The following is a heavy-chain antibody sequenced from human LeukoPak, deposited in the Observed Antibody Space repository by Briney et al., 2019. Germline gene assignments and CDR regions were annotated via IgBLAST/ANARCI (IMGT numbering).Heavy chain of an antibody. CDR3: AKGSRGWGSFDF. Sequence: QPGGSLRLSCVASGFTFSSYAMSWVRQAPGKGLEWVSSLSGSGESTLYADSVKGRFTISRDNSKNTLFLQMYSLRADDTAVYLCAKGSRGWGSFDFWGQGTLVTVSS. D-gene: IGHD3-16*01. CDR2: LSGSGEST. J-gene: IGHJ4*02. V-gene: IGHV3-23*01. CDR1: GFTFSSYA.